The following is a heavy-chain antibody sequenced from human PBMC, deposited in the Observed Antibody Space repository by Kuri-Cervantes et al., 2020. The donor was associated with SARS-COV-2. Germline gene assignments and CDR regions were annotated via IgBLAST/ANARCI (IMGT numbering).Heavy chain of an antibody. V-gene: IGHV4-59*01. CDR2: FYSTGVT. D-gene: IGHD1-26*01. J-gene: IGHJ5*02. Sequence: SETLSLTCTVSGGSINDYYWGWIRQPPGKGLEWIGYFYSTGVTNYDPSLKTRVTISTDASKNQLSLMLTSVTAADTAVYYCARDNILFSGSGFDTWGQGALVTVSS. CDR1: GGSINDYY. CDR3: ARDNILFSGSGFDT.